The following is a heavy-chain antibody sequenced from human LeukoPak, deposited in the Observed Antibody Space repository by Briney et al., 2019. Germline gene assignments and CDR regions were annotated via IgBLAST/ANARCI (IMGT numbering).Heavy chain of an antibody. CDR1: SGSISTSNYY. Sequence: SETLSLTCTVSSGSISTSNYYWGWVRQPPGKALEWIGNIFYSGSTYYSPSLKSRVTISLDTSKNQFSLKLSSVTAADTAVYYCASGGRDGYITDAFDIWGQGTMVTVSS. CDR3: ASGGRDGYITDAFDI. J-gene: IGHJ3*02. V-gene: IGHV4-39*01. CDR2: IFYSGST. D-gene: IGHD5-24*01.